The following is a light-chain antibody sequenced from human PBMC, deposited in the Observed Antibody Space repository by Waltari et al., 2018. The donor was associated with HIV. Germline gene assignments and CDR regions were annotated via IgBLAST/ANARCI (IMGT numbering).Light chain of an antibody. CDR2: GVT. Sequence: QSALTQPASVSGSPGQSLTISCTGTNRNIGFYSLVSWYRQYPGKAPQLIIYGVTSRPSGVSSRFSGSKSGNTASLTISGLHVDEEADYYCSSYTSGDTVLFGGGTKLTVL. CDR1: NRNIGFYSL. V-gene: IGLV2-14*01. CDR3: SSYTSGDTVL. J-gene: IGLJ3*02.